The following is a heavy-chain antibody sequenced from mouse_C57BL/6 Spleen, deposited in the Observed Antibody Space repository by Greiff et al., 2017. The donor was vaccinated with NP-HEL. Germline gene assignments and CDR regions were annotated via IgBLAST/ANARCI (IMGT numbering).Heavy chain of an antibody. CDR1: GFNIKDDY. CDR2: IDPENGDT. CDR3: TWIYDGYYGY. V-gene: IGHV14-4*01. J-gene: IGHJ2*01. Sequence: VQLQQSGAELVRPGASVKLSCTASGFNIKDDYMHWVKQRPEQGLEWIGWIDPENGDTEYASKFQGKATITADTSSNTAYLQLSSLTSEDTAVYYCTWIYDGYYGYWGQGTTLTVSS. D-gene: IGHD2-3*01.